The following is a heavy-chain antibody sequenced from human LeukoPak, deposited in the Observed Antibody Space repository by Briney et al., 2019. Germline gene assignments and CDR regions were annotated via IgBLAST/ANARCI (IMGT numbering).Heavy chain of an antibody. CDR3: ARQEYSSGWYSDY. CDR1: GFTFSNYC. CDR2: ISSSSSYI. J-gene: IGHJ4*02. D-gene: IGHD6-19*01. Sequence: GGSLRLSCAASGFTFSNYCMSWVRQAPGKGLEWVSSISSSSSYIYYADSVKGRFTISRDNAKNSLYLQMNSLRAEDTAVYYCARQEYSSGWYSDYWGQGTLVTVSS. V-gene: IGHV3-21*01.